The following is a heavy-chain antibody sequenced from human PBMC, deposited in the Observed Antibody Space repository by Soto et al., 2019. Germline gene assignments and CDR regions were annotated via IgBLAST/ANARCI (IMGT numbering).Heavy chain of an antibody. D-gene: IGHD1-26*01. V-gene: IGHV6-1*01. CDR2: TYYRSKWYY. CDR3: ARGEQYSGESFDH. J-gene: IGHJ3*01. Sequence: SQTISLTFAITGARGSSNSAGCSWVRQSPSRGLEWLGRTYYRSKWYYEYAVSVRGRITINPDTSKNQYSLQLNSVTPEDTAVYCCARGEQYSGESFDHCGHGSMVT. CDR1: GARGSSNSAG.